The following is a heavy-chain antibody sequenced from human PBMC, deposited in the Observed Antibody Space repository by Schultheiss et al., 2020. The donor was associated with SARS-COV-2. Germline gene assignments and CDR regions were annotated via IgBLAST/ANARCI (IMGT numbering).Heavy chain of an antibody. CDR1: GGSISSYY. CDR2: IYYSGST. Sequence: SETLSLTCTVSGGSISSYYWGWIRQPPGKGLEWIGSIYYSGSTNYNPSLKSRVTISVDTSKNQFSLKLSSVTAADTAVYYCARYTSTGYCSSTSCYTDYFDYWGQGTLVTVSS. D-gene: IGHD2-2*02. CDR3: ARYTSTGYCSSTSCYTDYFDY. V-gene: IGHV4-59*01. J-gene: IGHJ4*02.